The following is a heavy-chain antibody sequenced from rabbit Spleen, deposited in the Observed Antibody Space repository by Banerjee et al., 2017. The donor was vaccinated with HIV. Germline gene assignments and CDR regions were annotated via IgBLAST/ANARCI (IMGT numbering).Heavy chain of an antibody. CDR3: ASDIRGHGGFGL. D-gene: IGHD3-1*01. V-gene: IGHV1S45*01. J-gene: IGHJ6*01. CDR1: GFDLSNYD. CDR2: IYLGSGVT. Sequence: QEQLEESGGDLVKPEGSLTLTCKASGFDLSNYDMCWVRQAPGKGLEWIGTIYLGSGVTHYANWAKGRVAMSKNSSTTVFLQMTSLTAADTATYFCASDIRGHGGFGLWGPGPLVTVS.